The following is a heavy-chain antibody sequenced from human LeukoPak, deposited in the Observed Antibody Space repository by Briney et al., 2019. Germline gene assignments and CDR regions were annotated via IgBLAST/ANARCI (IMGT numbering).Heavy chain of an antibody. V-gene: IGHV3-48*01. CDR3: ARGEDIAAAGTNLFDY. J-gene: IGHJ4*02. CDR1: GFTFSSYS. CDR2: ISSSSSTI. Sequence: GGSLRLSCAASGFTFSSYSMNWVRQAPGKGLEWVSYISSSSSTIYYADSVKGRFTISRDNSKNTLYLQMNSLRAEDTAVYYCARGEDIAAAGTNLFDYWGQGTLVTVSS. D-gene: IGHD6-13*01.